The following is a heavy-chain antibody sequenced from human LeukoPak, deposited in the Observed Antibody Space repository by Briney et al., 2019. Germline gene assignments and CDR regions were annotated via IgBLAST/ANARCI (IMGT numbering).Heavy chain of an antibody. J-gene: IGHJ5*02. CDR1: GYTFTRHY. Sequence: ASVKVSCKASGYTFTRHYIQWVRQAPGQGLEWMGIINPSGGSTSYAQKFQGRVTLTRDTSTSTVYMELSSLRSEDTAVYYCARERGVAVAGEGVDPWGQGTLDTVSS. CDR2: INPSGGST. V-gene: IGHV1-46*01. D-gene: IGHD6-19*01. CDR3: ARERGVAVAGEGVDP.